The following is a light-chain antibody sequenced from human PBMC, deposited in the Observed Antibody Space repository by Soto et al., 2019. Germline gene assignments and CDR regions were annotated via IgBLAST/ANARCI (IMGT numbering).Light chain of an antibody. J-gene: IGKJ1*01. CDR3: QQSCGAPRT. CDR1: QSISTY. CDR2: GAY. V-gene: IGKV1-39*01. Sequence: DIPMTQSPSSLSASLGDRVTVTCRASQSISTYLNWFQQRPGKAPKLLIYGAYTLQDGVPSRFSGSGSETEFTLTISSLQPEDFATYYCQQSCGAPRTFGQGTRVDIK.